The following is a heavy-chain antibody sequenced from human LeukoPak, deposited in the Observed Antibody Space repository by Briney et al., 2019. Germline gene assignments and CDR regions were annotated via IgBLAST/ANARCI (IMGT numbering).Heavy chain of an antibody. Sequence: GGSLRLSCAPSGFTRSGYWMNCVPPALGERVGRGSIICEDGSDENSAHSVKGRFTIFRDNAKNSLYLQMNSLRVEATAVYYCAKDGGDYYDSSGYYRRSYYYYYMDVWGKGTTVTVSS. V-gene: IGHV3-7*01. CDR1: GFTRSGYW. J-gene: IGHJ6*03. CDR3: AKDGGDYYDSSGYYRRSYYYYYMDV. CDR2: ICEDGSDE. D-gene: IGHD3-22*01.